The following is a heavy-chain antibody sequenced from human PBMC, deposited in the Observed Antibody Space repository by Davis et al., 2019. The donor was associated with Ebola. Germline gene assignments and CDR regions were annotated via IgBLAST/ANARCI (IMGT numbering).Heavy chain of an antibody. CDR3: AILDSQRYFDY. D-gene: IGHD3/OR15-3a*01. J-gene: IGHJ4*01. CDR2: SYYSGST. V-gene: IGHV4-39*01. CDR1: GGSMSTGVYL. Sequence: SETLSLTCTISGGSMSTGVYLWGWVRQPPGQGLEWIGSSYYSGSTYYNPSLKTRATISVDPPNNQFSLNLDSVTAADTAMYYCAILDSQRYFDYWSRGTLVTISS.